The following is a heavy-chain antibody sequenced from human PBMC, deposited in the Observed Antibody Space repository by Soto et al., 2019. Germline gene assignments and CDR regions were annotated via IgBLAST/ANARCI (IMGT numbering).Heavy chain of an antibody. CDR3: ARGGYSYGYGSAHYGMDV. CDR1: GGSISSSNW. V-gene: IGHV4-4*02. D-gene: IGHD5-18*01. J-gene: IGHJ6*02. Sequence: QVQLQESGPGLVKPSGTLSLTCAVSGGSISSSNWWSWVRQPPGKGLEWIGEIYHSGSTNYNPSLKSRVTISVDNSKNQFSLQLSSVTAADTAVDYCARGGYSYGYGSAHYGMDVWGQGTTVTVSS. CDR2: IYHSGST.